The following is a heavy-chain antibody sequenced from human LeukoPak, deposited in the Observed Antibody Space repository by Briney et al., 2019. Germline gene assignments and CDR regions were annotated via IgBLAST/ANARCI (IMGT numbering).Heavy chain of an antibody. J-gene: IGHJ5*02. CDR3: ARVPLGATTWFDP. Sequence: SETLSLTCTVSGGSISSYYWSWIRQPPGKGLEWIGYIYYSGSTNYNPSLKSRVTISVDTSKNQFSLKLSSVTAADTAVDYCARVPLGATTWFDPWGQGTLVTVSS. CDR2: IYYSGST. D-gene: IGHD1-26*01. CDR1: GGSISSYY. V-gene: IGHV4-59*01.